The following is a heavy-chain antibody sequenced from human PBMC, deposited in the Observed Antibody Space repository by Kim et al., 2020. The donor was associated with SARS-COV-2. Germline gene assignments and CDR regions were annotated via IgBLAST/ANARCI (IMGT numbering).Heavy chain of an antibody. CDR3: SREGQVLN. CDR2: IRSKANNYAT. V-gene: IGHV3-73*01. CDR1: GFTFGGSA. Sequence: GGSLRLSCAASGFTFGGSAIHWVRQASGKGLEWVGHIRSKANNYATAYAASVKGRFTVSRDDSKNMAYLQMNSLKIDDTAVYYCSREGQVLNWGQGTPVTVSS. J-gene: IGHJ4*02.